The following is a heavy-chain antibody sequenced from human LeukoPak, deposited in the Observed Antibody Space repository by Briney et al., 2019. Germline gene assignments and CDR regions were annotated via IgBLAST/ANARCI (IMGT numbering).Heavy chain of an antibody. D-gene: IGHD1-26*01. J-gene: IGHJ3*02. V-gene: IGHV1-24*01. Sequence: ASVTVSCKVSGYTLTELSTHWVRQAPGKGLEWMGGFDPEDGETIYAQKFQGRVTMTEDTSTDTAYMELSSLRSEDTAVYYCATGSPYLGGSYYAFDIWGQGTMVTVSS. CDR1: GYTLTELS. CDR3: ATGSPYLGGSYYAFDI. CDR2: FDPEDGET.